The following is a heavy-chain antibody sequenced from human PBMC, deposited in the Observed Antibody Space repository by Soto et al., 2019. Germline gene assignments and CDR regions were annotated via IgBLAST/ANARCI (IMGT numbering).Heavy chain of an antibody. J-gene: IGHJ5*02. D-gene: IGHD3-10*01. CDR3: ARDDPMVRGAAAPNWFDP. CDR2: IIPIFGTA. CDR1: GGTFSSYA. Sequence: QVQLVQSGAEVKKPGSSVKVSCKASGGTFSSYAISWVRQAPGQGLEWMGGIIPIFGTANYAQKFQGRVTITADESTSTAYMELSSLRSEDTAVYYCARDDPMVRGAAAPNWFDPWGQGTLVTVSS. V-gene: IGHV1-69*12.